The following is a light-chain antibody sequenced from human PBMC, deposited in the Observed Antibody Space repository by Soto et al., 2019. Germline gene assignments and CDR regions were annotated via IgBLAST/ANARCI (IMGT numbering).Light chain of an antibody. V-gene: IGKV3-20*01. CDR3: QQYGGSQIT. CDR2: SAS. J-gene: IGKJ5*01. CDR1: QSVSSSY. Sequence: EIVLTQSPGTLSLSPGERATLSCRASQSVSSSYLAWYQQKPGQAPRLLIYSASSRATGIPDRFSGSGSGADFTLTISRLEPEDFAVYFCQQYGGSQITFGQGTRLEVK.